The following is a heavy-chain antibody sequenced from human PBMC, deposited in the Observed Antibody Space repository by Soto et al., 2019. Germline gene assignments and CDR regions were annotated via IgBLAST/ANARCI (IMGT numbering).Heavy chain of an antibody. CDR1: GYTFTDSY. J-gene: IGHJ4*02. V-gene: IGHV1-2*02. CDR2: INPNSGGT. Sequence: QVQLVQSGAEAKKPGASVKVSSKASGYTFTDSYIHWVRQAPGQGLEWMGWINPNSGGTNYAQRFQDRVTMTRDTSISTAYMDLGRLRSDDTAVYYCARAVSSLLYFFDYWGQGTLVTVSS. D-gene: IGHD1-20*01. CDR3: ARAVSSLLYFFDY.